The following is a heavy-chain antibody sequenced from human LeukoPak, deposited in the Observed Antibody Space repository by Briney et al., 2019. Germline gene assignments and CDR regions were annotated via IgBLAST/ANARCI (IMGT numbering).Heavy chain of an antibody. J-gene: IGHJ6*03. Sequence: SVKVSCKASGGTFSSYAISWVRQAPGQGLEWMGGIIPIFGTANYAQKLQGRVTITADESTSTAYMELSSLRSEDTAVYYCARRGRATLQSHFYYYMDVWGKGTTVTVSS. D-gene: IGHD1-26*01. CDR3: ARRGRATLQSHFYYYMDV. V-gene: IGHV1-69*13. CDR2: IIPIFGTA. CDR1: GGTFSSYA.